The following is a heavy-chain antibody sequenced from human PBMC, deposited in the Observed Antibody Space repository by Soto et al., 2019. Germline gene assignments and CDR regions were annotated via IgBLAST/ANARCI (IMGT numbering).Heavy chain of an antibody. Sequence: NPSETLSLTCTVSGGSISSYYWSWIRQPPGKGLEWIGYIYYSGSTNYNPSLKSRVTISVDTSKNQFSLKLSSVTAADTAVYYCARVVGEDYYYYGMDVWGQGTTVTVSS. V-gene: IGHV4-59*01. J-gene: IGHJ6*02. D-gene: IGHD6-6*01. CDR3: ARVVGEDYYYYGMDV. CDR1: GGSISSYY. CDR2: IYYSGST.